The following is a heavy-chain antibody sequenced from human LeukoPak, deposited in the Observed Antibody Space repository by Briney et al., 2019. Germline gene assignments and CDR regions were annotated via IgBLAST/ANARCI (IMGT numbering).Heavy chain of an antibody. Sequence: PGGSLRLSCAASGFTFSSYAMSWVRQAPGKGLEWASAISGSGGSTYYAASVKGRFTISRDNSKKTLYLQMNSLRPEDTAVYYCAKDQGGSYPTLFDYWGQGTLVTVSS. CDR1: GFTFSSYA. CDR2: ISGSGGST. CDR3: AKDQGGSYPTLFDY. V-gene: IGHV3-23*01. D-gene: IGHD1-26*01. J-gene: IGHJ4*02.